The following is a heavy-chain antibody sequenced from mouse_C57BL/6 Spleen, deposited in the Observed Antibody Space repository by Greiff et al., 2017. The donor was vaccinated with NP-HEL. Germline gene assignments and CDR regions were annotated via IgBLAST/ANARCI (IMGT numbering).Heavy chain of an antibody. CDR2: IWSDGST. Sequence: VQRVESGPGLVAPSQSLSITCTVSGFSLTSYGVHWVRQPPGKGLEWLVVIWSDGSTTYNSALKSRLSISKDNSKSQVFLKMNSLQTDDTAMYYCARHSYYYGSSYNAMDYWGQGTSVTVSS. CDR1: GFSLTSYG. CDR3: ARHSYYYGSSYNAMDY. D-gene: IGHD1-1*01. J-gene: IGHJ4*01. V-gene: IGHV2-6-1*01.